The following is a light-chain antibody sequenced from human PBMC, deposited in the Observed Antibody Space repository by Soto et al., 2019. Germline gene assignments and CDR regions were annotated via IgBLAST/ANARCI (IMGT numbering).Light chain of an antibody. CDR1: QSVSSN. V-gene: IGKV3-15*01. J-gene: IGKJ4*02. CDR2: GAS. Sequence: EIVMTQSPATLSVSPGQRATLSCRASQSVSSNLAWYQQKPGQAPGLPIYGASTRATGIPARFSGSGSGTESTLTISGLQSEDFAVYYCQQYNNWPPVTLGGGTKVQIK. CDR3: QQYNNWPPVT.